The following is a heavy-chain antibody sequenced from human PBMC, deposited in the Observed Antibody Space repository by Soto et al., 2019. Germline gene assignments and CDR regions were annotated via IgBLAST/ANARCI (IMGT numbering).Heavy chain of an antibody. CDR3: ARGGVDVVATSAFDY. V-gene: IGHV1-69*01. J-gene: IGHJ4*02. Sequence: QVQLVQSGAEVKKPGSSVKVSCKASGGTFNNYAISWVRQAPGQGLEWMGGIIPIIGTAYYAHKFQGRLAISAAESTGTTFMELSSLRSEDTALYYCARGGVDVVATSAFDYWGQGTLVTVSS. CDR1: GGTFNNYA. CDR2: IIPIIGTA. D-gene: IGHD5-12*01.